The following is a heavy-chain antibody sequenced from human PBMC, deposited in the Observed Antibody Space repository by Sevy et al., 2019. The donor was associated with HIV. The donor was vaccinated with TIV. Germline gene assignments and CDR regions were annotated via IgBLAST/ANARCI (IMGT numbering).Heavy chain of an antibody. D-gene: IGHD2-8*01. V-gene: IGHV3-23*01. CDR3: ARDGCTKPHDY. CDR1: GFTFSKYS. CDR2: LSFGCGEI. J-gene: IGHJ4*02. Sequence: GGSLRLSCAASGFTFSKYSMSWVRQPPGKGLEWVSTLSFGCGEINYADSVKGRFTISRDNSKSSVYLQMNNLRPEDTAGDYCARDGCTKPHDYWGQGTLVTVSS.